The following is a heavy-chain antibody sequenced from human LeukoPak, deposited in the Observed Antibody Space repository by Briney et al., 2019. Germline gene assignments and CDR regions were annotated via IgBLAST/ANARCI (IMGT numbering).Heavy chain of an antibody. CDR1: GFTFSSYS. D-gene: IGHD3-16*01. CDR2: ISTSSSYI. CDR3: ARDLEGGACDY. Sequence: PGGSLRLSCAASGFTFSSYSMNWVRQAPGKGLEWVSSISTSSSYINYADSVKGRFTISRDNAKNSLYLQMNSLRAEDTAVYYCARDLEGGACDYWGQGTLVTVSS. V-gene: IGHV3-21*01. J-gene: IGHJ4*02.